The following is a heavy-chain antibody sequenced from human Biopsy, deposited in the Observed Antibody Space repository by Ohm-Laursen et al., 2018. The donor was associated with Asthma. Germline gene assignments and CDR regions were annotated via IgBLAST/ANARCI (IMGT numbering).Heavy chain of an antibody. CDR1: GFNFRSYG. CDR3: ARAYSSGWSRGMDV. CDR2: ISYDGTNQ. J-gene: IGHJ6*02. V-gene: IGHV3-30*03. Sequence: SLRLSCAASGFNFRSYGMHWVRQAPGKGLEWVADISYDGTNQYYADSVKGRFTISRDNSKNTLYLQMNSLSAEDTAMYYCARAYSSGWSRGMDVWGQGITVTVSS. D-gene: IGHD6-19*01.